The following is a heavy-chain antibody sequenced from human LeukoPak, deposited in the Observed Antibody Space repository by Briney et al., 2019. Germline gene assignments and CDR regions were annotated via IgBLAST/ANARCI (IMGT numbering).Heavy chain of an antibody. V-gene: IGHV3-48*02. CDR3: ARGRGSS. CDR2: IGTRGTTM. D-gene: IGHD2-21*01. Sequence: GGSLRLSCAASGFTFTSYVMNWVRQPPGKGLEWISYIGTRGTTMCYADSVKGRFTISRDNAKNSLYLQMNSLRDEDTAIYYCARGRGSSWGQGTLVTVSS. J-gene: IGHJ5*02. CDR1: GFTFTSYV.